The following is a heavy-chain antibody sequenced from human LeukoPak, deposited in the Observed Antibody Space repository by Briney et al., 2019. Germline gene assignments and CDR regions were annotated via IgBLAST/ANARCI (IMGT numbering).Heavy chain of an antibody. CDR1: GGSISSYY. V-gene: IGHV4-59*01. J-gene: IGHJ3*02. D-gene: IGHD2-21*02. CDR3: AGAYCGGDCYSGHAFDI. Sequence: ASETLSLTCTVSGGSISSYYWSWIRQPPGKGLEWIGSIYYSGSTNYNPSLKSRVTISVDTSKNQFSLKLSSVTAADTAVYYCAGAYCGGDCYSGHAFDIWGQGTMVTVSS. CDR2: IYYSGST.